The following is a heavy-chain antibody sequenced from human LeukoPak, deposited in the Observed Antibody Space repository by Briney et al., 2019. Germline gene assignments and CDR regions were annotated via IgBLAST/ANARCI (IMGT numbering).Heavy chain of an antibody. CDR2: INHSGST. CDR1: GGSFSGYY. J-gene: IGHJ5*02. D-gene: IGHD3-10*01. CDR3: ARDLLLWFGEDWFDP. V-gene: IGHV4-34*01. Sequence: SETLSLTCAVYGGSFSGYYWSWIRQPPGKGLEGIGGINHSGSTNYNPSLKSRVTISVDTSKNQFSLNLRSVTAADTAVYYCARDLLLWFGEDWFDPWGQGTLVTVSS.